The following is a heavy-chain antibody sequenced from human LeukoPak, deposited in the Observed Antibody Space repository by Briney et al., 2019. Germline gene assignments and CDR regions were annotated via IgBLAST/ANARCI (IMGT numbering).Heavy chain of an antibody. CDR3: VRRVVGGTDYFDY. D-gene: IGHD1-26*01. V-gene: IGHV3-7*01. CDR2: IRIDGTEK. Sequence: PGGSLRLSCAASGFAFGTYWMTWVRQAPGKGLEWVANIRIDGTEKRYADSVKGRFTISRDNAKNSLYLQMSSLRAEDTAVYYCVRRVVGGTDYFDYWGQGTLVTVSS. CDR1: GFAFGTYW. J-gene: IGHJ4*02.